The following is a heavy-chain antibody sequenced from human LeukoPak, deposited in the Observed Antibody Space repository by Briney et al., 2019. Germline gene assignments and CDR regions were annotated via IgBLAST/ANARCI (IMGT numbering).Heavy chain of an antibody. CDR3: ARDVSWFGDPL. CDR2: ISSSSSYI. Sequence: GGSLRLSCAASGFTFSSYSMNWVRQAPGKGLEWVSSISSSSSYIYHADSVKGRFTISRDNAKNSLYLQMNSLRAEDTAVYYCARDVSWFGDPLWGQGTLVTVSS. J-gene: IGHJ4*02. CDR1: GFTFSSYS. V-gene: IGHV3-21*01. D-gene: IGHD3-10*01.